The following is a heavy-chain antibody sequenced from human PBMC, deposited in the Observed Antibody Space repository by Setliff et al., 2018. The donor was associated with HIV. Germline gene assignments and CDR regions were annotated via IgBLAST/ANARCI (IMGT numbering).Heavy chain of an antibody. D-gene: IGHD6-13*01. CDR3: AAASSWDPLLDY. CDR2: INHSGST. J-gene: IGHJ4*02. CDR1: GGSFSGYY. Sequence: PSETLSLTCAVYGGSFSGYYWSWIRQPPGKGLEWIGEINHSGSTNYNPSLKSRVTISVDTSMDQFSLKLNSVTAADTAVYYCAAASSWDPLLDYRGQGTLVTVSS. V-gene: IGHV4-34*01.